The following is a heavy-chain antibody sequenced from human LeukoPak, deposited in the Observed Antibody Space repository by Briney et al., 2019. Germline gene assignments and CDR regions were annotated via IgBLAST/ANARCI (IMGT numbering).Heavy chain of an antibody. Sequence: GGSLRLSCAASGFTVSTNYMYWVRQAPGKGLEWVSVIYSSDTAHYADSVKGRFTISRDNSKNTLYLQMNSLREEDTAMYYCARRLCSGGTCYSGLVDYWGQGTLVTVSS. V-gene: IGHV3-66*04. D-gene: IGHD2-15*01. CDR3: ARRLCSGGTCYSGLVDY. CDR2: IYSSDTA. CDR1: GFTVSTNY. J-gene: IGHJ4*02.